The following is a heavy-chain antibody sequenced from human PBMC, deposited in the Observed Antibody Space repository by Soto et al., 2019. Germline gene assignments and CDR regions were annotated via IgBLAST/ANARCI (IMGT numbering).Heavy chain of an antibody. CDR3: ARRSAWDYAFDY. CDR1: GGSVSSGYY. Sequence: SETLSLTCTVSGGSVSSGYYWSWIRQPPGKGLEWIGEINHSGSTNYNPSLKSRVTISVDTSKNQFSLKLSSVTAADTAVYYCARRSAWDYAFDYWGQGTLVTVSS. CDR2: INHSGST. D-gene: IGHD4-17*01. V-gene: IGHV4-34*01. J-gene: IGHJ4*02.